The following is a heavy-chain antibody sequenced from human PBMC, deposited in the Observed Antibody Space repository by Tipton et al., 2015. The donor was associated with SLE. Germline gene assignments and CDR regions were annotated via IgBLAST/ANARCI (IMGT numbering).Heavy chain of an antibody. CDR3: ARGTLARAAGLDY. CDR2: IYYSGST. V-gene: IGHV4-39*01. J-gene: IGHJ4*02. D-gene: IGHD6-13*01. CDR1: GGSISSSSYY. Sequence: TLSLTCTVSGGSISSSSYYWGWIRQPPGKGLEWIGSIYYSGSTYYNPSLKSRVTISVDTSKNQFSLKLSSVTAADTAVYYCARGTLARAAGLDYWGQGTLVTVSS.